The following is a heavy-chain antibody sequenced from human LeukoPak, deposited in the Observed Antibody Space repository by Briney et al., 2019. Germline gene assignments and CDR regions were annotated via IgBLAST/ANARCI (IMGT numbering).Heavy chain of an antibody. J-gene: IGHJ6*02. CDR3: ARARYSSSWYASYYGMDV. V-gene: IGHV3-21*01. CDR2: ISSSSSYI. CDR1: GFTFSSYS. D-gene: IGHD6-13*01. Sequence: PGRSLRLSCAASGFTFSSYSMNWVRQAPGKGLEWVSSISSSSSYIYYTDSVKGRFTISRDNAKNSLYLQMNSLRAEDTAVYYCARARYSSSWYASYYGMDVWGQGTTVTVSS.